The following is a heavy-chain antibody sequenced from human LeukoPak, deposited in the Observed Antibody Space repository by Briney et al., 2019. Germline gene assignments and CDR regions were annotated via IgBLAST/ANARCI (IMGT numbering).Heavy chain of an antibody. V-gene: IGHV4-59*08. Sequence: PSETLSLTCTVSGGSISSYYWSWIRQPPGKGLEWIEYIYYSGSTNYNPSLKSRVTISVDTSKNQFSLKLSSVTAADTAVYYCARYGDTAMPWYFDYWGQGTLVTVSS. CDR2: IYYSGST. D-gene: IGHD5-18*01. CDR1: GGSISSYY. J-gene: IGHJ4*02. CDR3: ARYGDTAMPWYFDY.